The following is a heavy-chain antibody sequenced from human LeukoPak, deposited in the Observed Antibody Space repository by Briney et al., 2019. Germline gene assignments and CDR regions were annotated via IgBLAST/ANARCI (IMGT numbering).Heavy chain of an antibody. D-gene: IGHD2-8*01. J-gene: IGHJ4*02. CDR3: VRVGYCTNGVCYSFDN. V-gene: IGHV1-2*02. CDR1: GYTFTGYY. Sequence: ASVKVSCKASGYTFTGYYIHWVRQAPGQGPEWMGWINCNSGSVNYAQKFQGRVTVTRDTSISTVYVELSSLRSDDTAVYYCVRVGYCTNGVCYSFDNWGQGTLVTVSS. CDR2: INCNSGSV.